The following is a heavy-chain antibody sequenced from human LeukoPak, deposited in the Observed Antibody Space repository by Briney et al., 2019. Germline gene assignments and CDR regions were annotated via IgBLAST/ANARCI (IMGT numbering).Heavy chain of an antibody. CDR3: ARIAAAGTRKGGDY. CDR2: INHSGST. Sequence: SETLSLTCAVYGGSFSGYYWSWIRQPPGKGLERIGEINHSGSTNYNPSLKSRVTISVDTSKNQFSLKLSSVTAADTDVYYCARIAAAGTRKGGDYWGQGTLVTVSS. CDR1: GGSFSGYY. J-gene: IGHJ4*02. D-gene: IGHD6-13*01. V-gene: IGHV4-34*01.